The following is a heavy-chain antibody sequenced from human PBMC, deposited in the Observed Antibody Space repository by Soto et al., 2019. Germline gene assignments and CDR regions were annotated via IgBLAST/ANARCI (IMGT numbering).Heavy chain of an antibody. CDR1: GGSFSSGSYY. Sequence: LSLTCTVSGGSFSSGSYYWSWIRQPPGKGLEWIGYIYYSGSTNYNPSLKSRVTISVDTSKNQFSLKLSSVTAADTAVYYCARDPTPYYYGSGSAHWGQGTLVTVSS. J-gene: IGHJ4*02. V-gene: IGHV4-61*01. D-gene: IGHD3-10*01. CDR2: IYYSGST. CDR3: ARDPTPYYYGSGSAH.